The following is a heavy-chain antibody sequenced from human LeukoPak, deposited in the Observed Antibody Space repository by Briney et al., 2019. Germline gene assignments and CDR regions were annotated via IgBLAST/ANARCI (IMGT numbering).Heavy chain of an antibody. V-gene: IGHV3-23*01. CDR1: GFTFSSYG. CDR2: ISGSGVST. Sequence: TGGSLRLSCAAPGFTFSSYGMSWVRQAPGKGREWVSAISGSGVSTDYADSVKGRFTISRDNSKNTLYLQMNSLRAEDTCVYYCARVGWFASKGALHAAFDIWGQGTMVTVSS. CDR3: ARVGWFASKGALHAAFDI. D-gene: IGHD3-10*01. J-gene: IGHJ3*02.